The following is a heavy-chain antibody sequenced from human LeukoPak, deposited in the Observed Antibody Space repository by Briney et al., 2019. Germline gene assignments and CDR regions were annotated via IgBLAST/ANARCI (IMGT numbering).Heavy chain of an antibody. J-gene: IGHJ4*02. CDR2: ISWNSANI. D-gene: IGHD5-24*01. CDR3: AKDMGIRDGYNKAFDC. CDR1: GFTFDNHV. V-gene: IGHV3-9*01. Sequence: PGRSLRLSCAASGFTFDNHVMNWVRQVPGKGLEWVSGISWNSANIAYADSVKGRFTISRDNAKNSLSLQMNSLRPEDTALYYCAKDMGIRDGYNKAFDCWGQGTLVTVSS.